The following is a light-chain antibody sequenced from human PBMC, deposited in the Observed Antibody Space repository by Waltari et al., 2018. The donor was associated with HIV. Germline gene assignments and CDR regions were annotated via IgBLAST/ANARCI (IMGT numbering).Light chain of an antibody. CDR2: STN. Sequence: QTVVTREPSFSVSPGGTVTLTCGLSSGSVSASYCPSWYQQTPGQAPRTLIYSTNTRSSGVPDRFSGSILGNKAALTITGAQADDESVYYCSLYMGGGIWVFGGGTKLTVL. V-gene: IGLV8-61*01. J-gene: IGLJ3*02. CDR1: SGSVSASYC. CDR3: SLYMGGGIWV.